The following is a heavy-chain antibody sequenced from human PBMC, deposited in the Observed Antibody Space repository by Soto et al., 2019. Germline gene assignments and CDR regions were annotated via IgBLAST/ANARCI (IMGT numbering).Heavy chain of an antibody. CDR1: GGSISSYY. CDR2: IYYSGST. D-gene: IGHD2-8*01. V-gene: IGHV4-59*01. Sequence: QVQLQESGPGLVKPSETLSLTCTVSGGSISSYYWSWIRQPPGKGLEWIGYIYYSGSTNYNPSLKSRVTISVDTSTNQFSLMLSSVTAADTAVYYCARQLGYCTNGVCYTVGWFDPRGQGTLVTASS. J-gene: IGHJ5*02. CDR3: ARQLGYCTNGVCYTVGWFDP.